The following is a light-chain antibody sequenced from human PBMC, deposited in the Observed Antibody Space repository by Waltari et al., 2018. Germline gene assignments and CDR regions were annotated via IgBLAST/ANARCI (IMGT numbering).Light chain of an antibody. CDR1: QDINNF. J-gene: IGKJ4*01. Sequence: DIQMTQSPSSLSASVGERVTITCQASQDINNFLNWYQQQPGKAPKLLIYDASHLAAGVPSRFTGSGSGTDFTVTISDLQPDDFATYYCQQYRYLPPAFGGGTKVDI. CDR2: DAS. V-gene: IGKV1-33*01. CDR3: QQYRYLPPA.